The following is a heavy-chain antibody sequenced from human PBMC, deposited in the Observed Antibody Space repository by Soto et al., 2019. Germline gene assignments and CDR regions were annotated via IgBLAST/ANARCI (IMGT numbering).Heavy chain of an antibody. Sequence: GGSLRLSCAASGCTFSSYAMSWVRQAPGKGLEWVSAISGSGGSTYYADSVKGRFTISRDNSKNTLYLQMNSLRAEDTAVYYCAKDLGDVLYYYGMDVWGQGTTVTVSS. J-gene: IGHJ6*01. V-gene: IGHV3-23*01. D-gene: IGHD3-16*01. CDR1: GCTFSSYA. CDR2: ISGSGGST. CDR3: AKDLGDVLYYYGMDV.